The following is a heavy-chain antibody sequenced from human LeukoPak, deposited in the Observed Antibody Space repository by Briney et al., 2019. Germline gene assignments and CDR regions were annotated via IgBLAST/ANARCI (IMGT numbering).Heavy chain of an antibody. Sequence: SETLSLTCTVSGGSISSYYWSWIRQPPGKGLECIGYIYYSGSTNYNPSLKSRVTISVDTSKNQFSLKLSSVTAADTAVYYCARVEQLPHYYYGMDVWGQGTTVTVSS. D-gene: IGHD6-6*01. CDR1: GGSISSYY. V-gene: IGHV4-59*01. CDR3: ARVEQLPHYYYGMDV. CDR2: IYYSGST. J-gene: IGHJ6*02.